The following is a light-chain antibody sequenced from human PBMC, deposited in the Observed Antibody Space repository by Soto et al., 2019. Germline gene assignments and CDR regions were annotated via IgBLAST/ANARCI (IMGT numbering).Light chain of an antibody. Sequence: DIVMTQCPDSLALSLGERATINCKSSESVLYSSNNKNYLAWYQQRPGQPPKXRIYWASTRESGVPDRLSGSGSGTDFTLTISSMQAEDVAVYYCQQYYSTCTFGQGTRLEIK. CDR1: ESVLYSSNNKNY. CDR2: WAS. V-gene: IGKV4-1*01. J-gene: IGKJ5*01. CDR3: QQYYSTCT.